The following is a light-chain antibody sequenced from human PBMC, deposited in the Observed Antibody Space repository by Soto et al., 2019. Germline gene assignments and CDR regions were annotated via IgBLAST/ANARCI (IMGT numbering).Light chain of an antibody. J-gene: IGLJ1*01. CDR2: EVT. V-gene: IGLV2-8*01. Sequence: QSALAQPPSASGSPGHSVTSSCTGTSSDVGAYNFVSWYQQLPGKAPKLMIYEVTKRPSGVPDRFSGSKSGNTASLTVSGLQAEDEADYYCSSYAGSITIYVFGTATKVTVL. CDR3: SSYAGSITIYV. CDR1: SSDVGAYNF.